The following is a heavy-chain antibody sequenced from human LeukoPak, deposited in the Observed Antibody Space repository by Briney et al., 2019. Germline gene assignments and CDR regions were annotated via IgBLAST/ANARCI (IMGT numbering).Heavy chain of an antibody. V-gene: IGHV3-21*01. CDR2: ISSSSSYI. D-gene: IGHD2-15*01. Sequence: GGSLRLSCAASAFTFSSYAMSWVRQAPGRGLEWVSSISSSSSYIYYADSVKGRFTISRDNAKNSLYLQMNSLRAEDTAVYYCARDVDIVLVVAAKSFDYWGQGTLVTVSS. CDR1: AFTFSSYA. CDR3: ARDVDIVLVVAAKSFDY. J-gene: IGHJ4*02.